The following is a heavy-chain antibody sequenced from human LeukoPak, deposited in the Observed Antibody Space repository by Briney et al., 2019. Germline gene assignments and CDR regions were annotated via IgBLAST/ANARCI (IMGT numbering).Heavy chain of an antibody. CDR1: GYTFTGYY. CDR3: ARDMDVGFGELVDY. D-gene: IGHD3-10*01. V-gene: IGHV1-2*04. J-gene: IGHJ4*02. Sequence: ASVNVSCKASGYTFTGYYMHWVRQAPGQGLEWMGWINPNSGGTNYAQKFQGWVTMTRDTSISTAYMELSRLRSDDTAVYYCARDMDVGFGELVDYRGQGTLVTVSS. CDR2: INPNSGGT.